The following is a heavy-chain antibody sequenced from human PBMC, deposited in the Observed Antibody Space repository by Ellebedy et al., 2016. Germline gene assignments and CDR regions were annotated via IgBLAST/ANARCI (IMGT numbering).Heavy chain of an antibody. Sequence: ASVKVSXXASGYTFTSYGISWVRQAPGQGLEWMGWISAYNGNTNYAQKLQGRVTMTTDTSTSTAYMELRSLRSDDTAVYDCARAPPSSYCGGDCYLGYWGQGTLVTVSS. CDR1: GYTFTSYG. CDR2: ISAYNGNT. V-gene: IGHV1-18*01. J-gene: IGHJ4*02. D-gene: IGHD2-21*01. CDR3: ARAPPSSYCGGDCYLGY.